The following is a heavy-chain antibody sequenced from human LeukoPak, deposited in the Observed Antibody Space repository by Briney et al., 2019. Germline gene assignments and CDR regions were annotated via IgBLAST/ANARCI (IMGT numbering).Heavy chain of an antibody. CDR2: ISAYNGNT. V-gene: IGHV1-18*01. J-gene: IGHJ4*02. D-gene: IGHD5-12*01. CDR3: AREPPLNSGYDQTFDY. CDR1: VYTFTSYG. Sequence: ASVKVSCKASVYTFTSYGISWVRQAPGQGLEWMGWISAYNGNTNYAQKLQGRVTMTTDTSTSTAYMELRSLRSDDTAVYYCAREPPLNSGYDQTFDYWGQGTLVTASS.